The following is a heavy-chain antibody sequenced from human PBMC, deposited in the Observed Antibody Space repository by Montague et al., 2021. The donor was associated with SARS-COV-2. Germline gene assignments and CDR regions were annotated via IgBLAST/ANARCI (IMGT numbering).Heavy chain of an antibody. CDR1: GGSFSVYY. Sequence: SETLSLTCAVYGGSFSVYYWSWLRQSPGKGLEWIGEINHSGSTNYNPSLKSRVTISVDTSKNQFSLKLSSVTAADTAVYYCAREVGRGYSGYEGEYWGQGTLVTVSS. D-gene: IGHD5-12*01. V-gene: IGHV4-34*01. J-gene: IGHJ4*02. CDR3: AREVGRGYSGYEGEY. CDR2: INHSGST.